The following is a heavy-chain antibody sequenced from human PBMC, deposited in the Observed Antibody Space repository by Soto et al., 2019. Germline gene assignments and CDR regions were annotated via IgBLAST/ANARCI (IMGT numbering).Heavy chain of an antibody. J-gene: IGHJ6*02. CDR1: GYSFTSYW. CDR3: ARLPSNILKGFFYGMDV. Sequence: PRESLKISCKGSGYSFTSYWIGWVRQMPGKGLEWMGIIYPGDSDTRYSPSFQGQVTISADKSISTAYLQWSSLKASDTAMYYCARLPSNILKGFFYGMDVWGQGTTVTVSS. V-gene: IGHV5-51*01. D-gene: IGHD3-3*02. CDR2: IYPGDSDT.